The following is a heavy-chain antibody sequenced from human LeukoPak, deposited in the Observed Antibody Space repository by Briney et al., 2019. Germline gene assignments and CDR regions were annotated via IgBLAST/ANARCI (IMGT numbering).Heavy chain of an antibody. CDR3: AISGYDRLHYYYGMDV. V-gene: IGHV1-8*01. Sequence: ASVKVSCKASGYTFTSYDINWVRQATGQGLEWMGRMNPNSGNTGYAQKFQGRVTMTRNTSISTAYMELSSLRSEDTAVYYCAISGYDRLHYYYGMDVWGQGTTVTVSS. CDR2: MNPNSGNT. CDR1: GYTFTSYD. D-gene: IGHD5-12*01. J-gene: IGHJ6*02.